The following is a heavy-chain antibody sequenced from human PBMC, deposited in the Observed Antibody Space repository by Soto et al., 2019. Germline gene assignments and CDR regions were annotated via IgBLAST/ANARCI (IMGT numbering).Heavy chain of an antibody. CDR1: GDSVSSNNYY. CDR3: ARDVNDSSGSQGFDY. Sequence: PSETLSLTCTVIGDSVSSNNYYWSWIRQRPGKGLEWIGYIHCSGDSYDNPSLTSRITMSMDVSKNQFSLNLRSVTAADTAIYYCARDVNDSSGSQGFDYWGQGTLVTVSS. CDR2: IHCSGDS. D-gene: IGHD3-22*01. J-gene: IGHJ4*02. V-gene: IGHV4-31*03.